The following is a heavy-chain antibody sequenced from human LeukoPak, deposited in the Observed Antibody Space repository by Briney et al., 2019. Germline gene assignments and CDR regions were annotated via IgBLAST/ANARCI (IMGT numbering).Heavy chain of an antibody. V-gene: IGHV4-34*01. CDR2: INDSGST. Sequence: SETLSLTCAVYGGSFSGYYWRWIRQSPGKGLEWIGEINDSGSTNYDPSLKSRVTISVDTSKNQISLKLTSVTAADTAVYYCARVAGDPIYYYYYMNVWGKGTTVTVSS. J-gene: IGHJ6*03. CDR1: GGSFSGYY. D-gene: IGHD7-27*01. CDR3: ARVAGDPIYYYYYMNV.